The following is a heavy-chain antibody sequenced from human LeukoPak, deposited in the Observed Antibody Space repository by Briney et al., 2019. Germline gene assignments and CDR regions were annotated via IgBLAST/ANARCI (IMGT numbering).Heavy chain of an antibody. CDR2: ISGGGGST. CDR1: GFTFARHA. J-gene: IGHJ4*02. CDR3: AREGGSCTSNSCSDYFDY. V-gene: IGHV3-23*01. Sequence: GGSLRLSCAASGFTFARHALTWVRQAPGKGLEWVSTISGGGGSTHYADSVKGRFTISRDNSKDTVFLQMNNLRAEDTAIYYCAREGGSCTSNSCSDYFDYWGQGTLVTVSS. D-gene: IGHD6-13*01.